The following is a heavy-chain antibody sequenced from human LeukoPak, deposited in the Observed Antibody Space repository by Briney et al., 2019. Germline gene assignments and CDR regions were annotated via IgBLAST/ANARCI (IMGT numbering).Heavy chain of an antibody. V-gene: IGHV4-61*02. CDR3: ARTPRRGYSYENAFDI. CDR1: GGSISSSSYY. Sequence: SETLSLTCTVSGGSISSSSYYWSWIRQPAGKGLEWIGRIYTSGSTNYNPSLKSRVTISVDTSKNQFSLKLSSVTAADTAVYYCARTPRRGYSYENAFDIWGQGTMVTVSS. CDR2: IYTSGST. D-gene: IGHD5-18*01. J-gene: IGHJ3*02.